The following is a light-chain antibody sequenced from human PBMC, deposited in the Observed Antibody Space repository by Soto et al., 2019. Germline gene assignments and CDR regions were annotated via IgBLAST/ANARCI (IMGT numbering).Light chain of an antibody. J-gene: IGKJ5*01. CDR3: QQANILPIS. CDR2: GAS. CDR1: QGISTW. Sequence: EIQMTQHKSSVSASVGDRVTITCQASQGISTWLAWYQQKAGKAPNLLIYGASNLHSGVPSTFSGSGSGTNFTLTISSLQPEDFATYYCQQANILPISSGQGARLEIK. V-gene: IGKV1-12*01.